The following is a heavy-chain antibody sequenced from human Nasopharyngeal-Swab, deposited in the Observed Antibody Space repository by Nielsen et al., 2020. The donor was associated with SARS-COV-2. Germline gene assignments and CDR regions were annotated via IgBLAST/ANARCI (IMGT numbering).Heavy chain of an antibody. V-gene: IGHV4-59*01. CDR2: IYYSGST. CDR1: GGSISSYY. Sequence: SETLSLTCTVSGGSISSYYWSWIRQPPGKGLEWIGYIYYSGSTNYNPSLKSRVTISVDTSKNQFSLKLSSVTAADMAIYYCARDGRSSWYFDLWGRGTLVTVSS. J-gene: IGHJ2*01. CDR3: ARDGRSSWYFDL.